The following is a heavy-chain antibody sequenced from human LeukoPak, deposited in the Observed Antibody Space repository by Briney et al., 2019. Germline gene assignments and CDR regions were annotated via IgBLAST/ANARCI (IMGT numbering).Heavy chain of an antibody. CDR3: ARVGSSLVYYYYYYYMDA. CDR2: IYYSGST. Sequence: SETLSLTCTVSGGSISSYYWSWIRQPPGKGLEYIGYIYYSGSTNYNPSLKSRLTISVDTSKNQFSLKLSSVTAADTAVYYCARVGSSLVYYYYYYYMDAWGKGTTVTVSS. V-gene: IGHV4-59*01. J-gene: IGHJ6*03. CDR1: GGSISSYY. D-gene: IGHD6-13*01.